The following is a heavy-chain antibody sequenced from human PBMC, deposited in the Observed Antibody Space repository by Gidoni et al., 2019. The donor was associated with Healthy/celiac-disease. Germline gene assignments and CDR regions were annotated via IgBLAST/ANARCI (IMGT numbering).Heavy chain of an antibody. D-gene: IGHD2-15*01. Sequence: EVQLLESGGGLVQLGGSLRLSCAASGFTFSSYAMSWVRQAPGKGLEWVSAISGSGGSTYYADSVKGRFTISRDNSKNTLYLQMNSLRAEDTAVYYCAKDYCSGGSCYLIIFDYWGQGTLVTVSS. J-gene: IGHJ4*02. CDR2: ISGSGGST. CDR1: GFTFSSYA. CDR3: AKDYCSGGSCYLIIFDY. V-gene: IGHV3-23*01.